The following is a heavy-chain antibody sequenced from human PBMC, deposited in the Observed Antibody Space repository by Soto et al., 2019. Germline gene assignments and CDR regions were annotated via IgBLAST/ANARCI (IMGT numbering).Heavy chain of an antibody. D-gene: IGHD3-10*02. CDR2: IYYSGST. V-gene: IGHV4-31*11. CDR1: GGSISRGGYY. J-gene: IGHJ6*02. CDR3: ASGGYVYYYYGMDV. Sequence: TLSLTGGVSGGSISRGGYYWSWIRQHPGKGLEWIGYIYYSGSTYYNPSLKSRVTISVDTSKNQFSLKLSSVTAADTAVYYCASGGYVYYYYGMDVWGQGTTVTVSS.